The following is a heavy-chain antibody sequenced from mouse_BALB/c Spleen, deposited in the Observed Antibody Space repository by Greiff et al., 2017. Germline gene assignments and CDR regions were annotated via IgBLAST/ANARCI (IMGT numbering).Heavy chain of an antibody. Sequence: VQLQQSGAELVRPGTSVKVSCKASGYAFTNYLIEWVKQRPGQGLEWIGVINPGSGGTNYNEKFKGKATLTADKSSSTAYMQLSSLTSDDSAVYFCAREGITTARGFAYWGQGSLVTVSA. CDR3: AREGITTARGFAY. V-gene: IGHV1-54*01. CDR2: INPGSGGT. CDR1: GYAFTNYL. D-gene: IGHD1-2*01. J-gene: IGHJ3*01.